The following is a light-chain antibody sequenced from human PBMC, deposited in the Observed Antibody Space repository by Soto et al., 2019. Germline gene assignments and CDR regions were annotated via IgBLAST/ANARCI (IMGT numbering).Light chain of an antibody. V-gene: IGKV3-20*01. CDR3: QQSELPPLP. Sequence: FVLTHSPAPRSLFPGERPTLPSRPSQSVSSSSLAWYQQKPAQAPRPLTYGASSRATGIPDRFSGSGSGTDFTLTISILEPEEFAVDYSQQSELPPLPLGGGTKGDSK. J-gene: IGKJ4*01. CDR1: QSVSSSS. CDR2: GAS.